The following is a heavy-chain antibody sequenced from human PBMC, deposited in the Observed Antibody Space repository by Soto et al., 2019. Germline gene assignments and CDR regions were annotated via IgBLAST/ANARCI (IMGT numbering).Heavy chain of an antibody. Sequence: ASVKVSCKASGGTLSRYAITWVRQAPGQGLEWMGGIIPIFGTANYAQKFQGRVTITADESTSTAYMELSSLRSEDTAVYYCARSPVFGVAPGWFDPWGQGTLVTVSS. J-gene: IGHJ5*02. V-gene: IGHV1-69*13. CDR3: ARSPVFGVAPGWFDP. D-gene: IGHD3-3*01. CDR2: IIPIFGTA. CDR1: GGTLSRYA.